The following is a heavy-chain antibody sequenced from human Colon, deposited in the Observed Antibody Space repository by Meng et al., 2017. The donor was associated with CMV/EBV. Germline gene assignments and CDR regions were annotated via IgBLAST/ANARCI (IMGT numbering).Heavy chain of an antibody. CDR2: ASQSGST. D-gene: IGHD5-12*01. CDR1: GGYFSENY. CDR3: AKRVASGKYYFDS. V-gene: IGHV4-34*01. Sequence: CAVYGGYFSENYWSWVRQPPGKGLEWIGEASQSGSTNYNPSLKSRVTISLDRSNKQFSLKLTSVTAADTAVYYCAKRVASGKYYFDSWGQGALVTVSS. J-gene: IGHJ4*02.